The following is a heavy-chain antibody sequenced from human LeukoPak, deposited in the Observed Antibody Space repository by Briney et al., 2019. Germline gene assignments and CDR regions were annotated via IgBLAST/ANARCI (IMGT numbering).Heavy chain of an antibody. V-gene: IGHV3-30*18. CDR1: GFTFSSYG. D-gene: IGHD2-2*02. Sequence: SGRSLRLSCAASGFTFSSYGMHWVRQAPGKGLEWVAVISYDGSNKYYADSVKGRFTISRDNSKNTLYLQMNSLRAEDTAVYYCAKTFGHTVYYGMDVWGQGTTVTVSS. J-gene: IGHJ6*02. CDR3: AKTFGHTVYYGMDV. CDR2: ISYDGSNK.